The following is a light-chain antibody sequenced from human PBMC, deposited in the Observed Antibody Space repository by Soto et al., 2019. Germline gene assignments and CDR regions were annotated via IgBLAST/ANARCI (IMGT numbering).Light chain of an antibody. Sequence: DIQMTQSPSSLSASVGDRVTTTCRASQSISSYLNWYQQKPGKAPKLLIYAASSLQSGVPSRFSGSGSGTDFTLTTSSLQPEDFATYYCQQSYSTLRTFGQGTRWIS. V-gene: IGKV1-39*01. CDR3: QQSYSTLRT. CDR2: AAS. CDR1: QSISSY. J-gene: IGKJ1*01.